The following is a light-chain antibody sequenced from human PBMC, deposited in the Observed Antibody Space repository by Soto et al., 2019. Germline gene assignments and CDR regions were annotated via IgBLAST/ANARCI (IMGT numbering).Light chain of an antibody. CDR2: EVT. J-gene: IGLJ1*01. Sequence: QSVLTQPPSASGSPGQSVTISCTGTSSDVGGYNYVSWYQQEPGKAAKLMIYEVTKRPSGVPDRFSGSKSGNTASLTVSGLQAEDEADYYCSSHTGSSTFYVFGTGTKVTVL. CDR3: SSHTGSSTFYV. CDR1: SSDVGGYNY. V-gene: IGLV2-8*01.